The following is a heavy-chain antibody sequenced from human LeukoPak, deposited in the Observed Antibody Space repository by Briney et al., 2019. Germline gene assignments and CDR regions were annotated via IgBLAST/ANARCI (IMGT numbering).Heavy chain of an antibody. D-gene: IGHD2-21*01. J-gene: IGHJ4*02. CDR1: GFTFTSHA. CDR3: AKAPIYCGGDCFSY. CDR2: LSGSGGST. V-gene: IGHV3-23*01. Sequence: GGSLRLSCAASGFTFTSHAMSWVRKAPGKGLDWVSRLSGSGGSTYYAGSVEGRFTISRDNSKNTLYVQMSSLRAEDTAIYYCAKAPIYCGGDCFSYWGQGTLVTVSS.